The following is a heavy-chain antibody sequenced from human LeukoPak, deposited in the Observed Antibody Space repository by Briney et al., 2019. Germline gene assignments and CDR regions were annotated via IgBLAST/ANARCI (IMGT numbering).Heavy chain of an antibody. CDR3: ARVSTNYDILTGYYTSYFDY. Sequence: PGRSLRLSCAASGFTFDDYAMHWVRQAPGKGLEWVSGISWNSGNIGYADSVKGRFTISRDNAKNSLYLQMNSLRAEDTAVYYCARVSTNYDILTGYYTSYFDYWGQGTLVTVSS. D-gene: IGHD3-9*01. CDR2: ISWNSGNI. CDR1: GFTFDDYA. V-gene: IGHV3-9*01. J-gene: IGHJ4*02.